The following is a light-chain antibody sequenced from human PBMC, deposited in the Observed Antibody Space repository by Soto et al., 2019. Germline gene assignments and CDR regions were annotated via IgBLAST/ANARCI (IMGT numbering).Light chain of an antibody. CDR3: QQRSNWPPIA. J-gene: IGKJ5*01. CDR1: QTISSW. CDR2: KAS. Sequence: DIQMTQSPSTLSGSVGDRFTITCRFSQTISSWLAWYQQKPGKAPKLLIYKASTLKSGVPSRFSGSGSGTEFTLTISSLEPEDAAVHYCQQRSNWPPIAFGQGTRLEIK. V-gene: IGKV1-5*03.